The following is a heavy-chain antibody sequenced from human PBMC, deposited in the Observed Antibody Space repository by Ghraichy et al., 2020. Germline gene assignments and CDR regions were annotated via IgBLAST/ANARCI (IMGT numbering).Heavy chain of an antibody. CDR3: AKLVWPYWYFDL. D-gene: IGHD6-13*01. J-gene: IGHJ2*01. V-gene: IGHV3-23*01. CDR1: GFTFSSYA. CDR2: ISGSGGRT. Sequence: LSLTCAASGFTFSSYAMSWVRQAPGKGLEWVSAISGSGGRTYYADSVKGRFTISRDNSKNTLYLQMHSLRAEDTAVYYCAKLVWPYWYFDLWGRDTLVTVSS.